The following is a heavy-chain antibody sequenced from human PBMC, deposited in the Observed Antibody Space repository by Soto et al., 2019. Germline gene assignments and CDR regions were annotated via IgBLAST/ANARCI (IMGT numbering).Heavy chain of an antibody. CDR2: INAGNGNT. D-gene: IGHD7-27*01. V-gene: IGHV1-3*01. Sequence: ASVKVSCKASGYTFTSYAMHWVRQAPGQRLEWMRWINAGNGNTKYSQKFQGRVTITRDTSASTAYMELSSLRSEDTAVYYCASANWASYGMDVWGQGTTVTVSS. CDR1: GYTFTSYA. J-gene: IGHJ6*02. CDR3: ASANWASYGMDV.